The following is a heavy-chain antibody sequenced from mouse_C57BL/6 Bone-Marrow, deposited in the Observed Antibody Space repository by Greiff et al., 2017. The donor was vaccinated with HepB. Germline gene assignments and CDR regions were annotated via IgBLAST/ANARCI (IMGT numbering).Heavy chain of an antibody. CDR3: AREYYGSSYVDY. Sequence: EVQLQQSGPELVKPGASVKISCKASGYTFTDYYMNWVKQSHGKSLERIGDINPNNGGTSYNQKFKGKATLTVDKSSSTAYMELRSLTSEDSAVYYCAREYYGSSYVDYWGQGTTLTVSS. D-gene: IGHD1-1*01. V-gene: IGHV1-26*01. J-gene: IGHJ2*01. CDR2: INPNNGGT. CDR1: GYTFTDYY.